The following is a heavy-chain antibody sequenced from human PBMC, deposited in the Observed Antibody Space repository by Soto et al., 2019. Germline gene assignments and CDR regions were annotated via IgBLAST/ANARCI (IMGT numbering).Heavy chain of an antibody. V-gene: IGHV1-69*01. D-gene: IGHD2-8*01. Sequence: QVQLVQSGAEVKQPGSSVKVSCKTSGGSFSNYPINWLRQAPGQGLEWMGGIIPVYGAADYAQKFQGRLTLTADPSTTTAYMEMTSLRPEDTALYYCARRSNRAMDVWGQGTTVTVSS. J-gene: IGHJ6*02. CDR2: IIPVYGAA. CDR1: GGSFSNYP. CDR3: ARRSNRAMDV.